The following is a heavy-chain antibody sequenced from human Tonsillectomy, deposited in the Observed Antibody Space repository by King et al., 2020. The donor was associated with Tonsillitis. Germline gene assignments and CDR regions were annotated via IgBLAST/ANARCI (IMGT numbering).Heavy chain of an antibody. J-gene: IGHJ4*02. CDR1: GVSLSTSGMC. Sequence: RVTLKESGPALVKPTQTLTLTCTFSGVSLSTSGMCVSWIRQPPGKALEWLARIDWDDDKYYSTSLKTRLTIAKDTSKNQVVLTMTNMDPVDTATYYCARMGPNILTGYFDYWGQGTLVTVSS. CDR2: IDWDDDK. V-gene: IGHV2-70*11. CDR3: ARMGPNILTGYFDY. D-gene: IGHD3-9*01.